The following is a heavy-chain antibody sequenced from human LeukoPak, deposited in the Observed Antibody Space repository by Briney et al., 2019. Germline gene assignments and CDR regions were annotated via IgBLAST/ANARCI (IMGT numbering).Heavy chain of an antibody. D-gene: IGHD3-22*01. Sequence: PRGSLRLSCAASGFTFSSYAMSWVRQAPGKGLEWVSAISGSGGSTYYADSVKGRFTISRDNSKNTLYLQINSLRAEDTAVYYCAKGNLLQYYYDSSGYYYYFDYWGQGTLVTVSS. CDR1: GFTFSSYA. CDR2: ISGSGGST. CDR3: AKGNLLQYYYDSSGYYYYFDY. V-gene: IGHV3-23*01. J-gene: IGHJ4*02.